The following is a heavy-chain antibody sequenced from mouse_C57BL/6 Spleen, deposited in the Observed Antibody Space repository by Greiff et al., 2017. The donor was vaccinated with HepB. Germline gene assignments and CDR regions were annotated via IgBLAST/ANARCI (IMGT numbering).Heavy chain of an antibody. CDR2: IYPGSGST. D-gene: IGHD1-1*01. CDR3: ARGLLRSWYFDV. J-gene: IGHJ1*03. Sequence: VQLQQSGAELVKPGASVKMSCKASGYTFTSYWITWVKQRPGQGLEWIGDIYPGSGSTNYNEKFKSKATLTVDTSSSTAYMQLSSLTSEDSAVYYCARGLLRSWYFDVWGTGTTVTVSS. V-gene: IGHV1-55*01. CDR1: GYTFTSYW.